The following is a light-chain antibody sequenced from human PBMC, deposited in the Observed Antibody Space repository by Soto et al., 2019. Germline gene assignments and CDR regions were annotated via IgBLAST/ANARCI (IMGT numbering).Light chain of an antibody. Sequence: DIQMTQSPSXLSASVGDTVTITCRASQDIINHLAWYQQRPGKVPNLLIYGASTLHSGVPSRFRGSGSGTHFTLTISSLQPEDVATYYCQNYHLALGTFGQGTRLEIK. CDR1: QDIINH. CDR3: QNYHLALGT. V-gene: IGKV1-27*01. J-gene: IGKJ5*01. CDR2: GAS.